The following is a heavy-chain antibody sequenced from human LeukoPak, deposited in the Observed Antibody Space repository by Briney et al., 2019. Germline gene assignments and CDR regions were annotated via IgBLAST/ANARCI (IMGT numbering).Heavy chain of an antibody. D-gene: IGHD3-22*01. J-gene: IGHJ5*02. CDR2: INPNSGGT. CDR3: ARDYYDSSGYSRFDP. V-gene: IGHV1-2*02. Sequence: GASVKVSCKASGYTFTGYYMHWVRQAPGQGLEWMGWINPNSGGTDYAQKFQGRVTMTRDTSISTAYTEVSRLRSDDTAVYYCARDYYDSSGYSRFDPWGQGTLVTVSS. CDR1: GYTFTGYY.